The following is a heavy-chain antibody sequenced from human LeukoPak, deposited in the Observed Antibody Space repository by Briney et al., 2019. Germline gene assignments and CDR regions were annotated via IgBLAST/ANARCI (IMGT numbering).Heavy chain of an antibody. CDR1: GYTFTSYA. CDR2: INAGNGNT. J-gene: IGHJ6*02. V-gene: IGHV1-3*01. CDR3: ARDPLWFHYYYNGMDV. D-gene: IGHD3-10*01. Sequence: ASVKVSCKASGYTFTSYAMHWVRQAPGQRLEWMGWINAGNGNTKYSQKFQGRVTITRDTSASTAYMELSSLRSEDTAVYYCARDPLWFHYYYNGMDVWGQGTTVTVSS.